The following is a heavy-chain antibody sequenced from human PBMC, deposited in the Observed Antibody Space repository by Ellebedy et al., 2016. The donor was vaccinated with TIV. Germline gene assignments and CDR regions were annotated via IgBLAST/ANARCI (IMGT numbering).Heavy chain of an antibody. CDR1: GFAFDTYT. V-gene: IGHV3-30-3*01. CDR3: AIVTHDGMDV. J-gene: IGHJ6*02. Sequence: GESLKISXAASGFAFDTYTMHWVRQPPGKGLEWVAFLSYHDINQYYAGSVKGRFTISRDNSKNTVYLQMNSLRAEDTAVYYCAIVTHDGMDVWGQGTTVTVSS. CDR2: LSYHDINQ. D-gene: IGHD1-14*01.